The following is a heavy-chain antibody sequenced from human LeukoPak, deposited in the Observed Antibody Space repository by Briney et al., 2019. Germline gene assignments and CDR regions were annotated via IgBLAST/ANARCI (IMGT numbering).Heavy chain of an antibody. D-gene: IGHD3-10*01. CDR1: GFTFSNYG. CDR3: VRGLSMVRGVYCYMDV. J-gene: IGHJ6*03. V-gene: IGHV3-30*02. CDR2: IRFDGSNK. Sequence: GGSLRLSCAASGFTFSNYGVHWVRQAPGKGLEWVSFIRFDGSNKYYADSVKGRFTISRDNAKNSLYLQMNSLRAEDTALYFCVRGLSMVRGVYCYMDVWGKGTTVTVSS.